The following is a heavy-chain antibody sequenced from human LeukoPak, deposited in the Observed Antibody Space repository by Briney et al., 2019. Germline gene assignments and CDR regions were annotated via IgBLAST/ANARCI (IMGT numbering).Heavy chain of an antibody. CDR3: ARELFSSSWYVRDFDY. V-gene: IGHV1-69*05. CDR1: GGTFSSYA. CDR2: IIPIFGTA. D-gene: IGHD6-13*01. J-gene: IGHJ4*02. Sequence: ASVKVSCKASGGTFSSYAISWVRQAPGQGLEWMGRIIPIFGTANYAQKFQGRVTVTTDESTSTAYMELSSLRSEDTAVYYCARELFSSSWYVRDFDYWGQGTLVTVSS.